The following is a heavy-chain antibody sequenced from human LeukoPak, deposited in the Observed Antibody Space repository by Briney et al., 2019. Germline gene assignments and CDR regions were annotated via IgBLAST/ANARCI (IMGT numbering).Heavy chain of an antibody. V-gene: IGHV3-74*01. CDR2: INGYGSIT. Sequence: GGSLRLSCAASGFTFETYWMHWVRQAPGRGLEWVSCINGYGSITNYADSVKGRFTISRDNAKNTLYLQMNSLRVEDTAVYYCARDDPTVTTGPPVGSWGQGTLVTVSS. D-gene: IGHD4-17*01. CDR1: GFTFETYW. J-gene: IGHJ4*02. CDR3: ARDDPTVTTGPPVGS.